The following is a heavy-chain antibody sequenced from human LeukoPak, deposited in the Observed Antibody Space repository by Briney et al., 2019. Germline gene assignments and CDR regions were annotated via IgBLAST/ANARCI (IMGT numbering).Heavy chain of an antibody. Sequence: GGSLRLSCAASGFTFSSYAMHWVRQAPGKGLEWVPGISWNSGSIGYADSVKGRFTISRDNAKNSLYLQMNSLRAEDTALYYCAKDSGYDFPEDFDYWGQGTLVTVSS. CDR3: AKDSGYDFPEDFDY. D-gene: IGHD5-12*01. CDR2: ISWNSGSI. V-gene: IGHV3-9*01. CDR1: GFTFSSYA. J-gene: IGHJ4*02.